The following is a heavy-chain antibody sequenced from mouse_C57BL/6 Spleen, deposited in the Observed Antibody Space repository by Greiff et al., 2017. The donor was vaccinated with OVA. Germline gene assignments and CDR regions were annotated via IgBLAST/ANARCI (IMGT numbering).Heavy chain of an antibody. Sequence: DVMLVESGGGLVKPGGSLKLSCAASGFTFSSYAMSWVRQTPEKRLEWVATISDGGSYTYYPDNVKGRFTISRDNAKNNLYLQMSHLKSEDTAMYYCARPLVTGTGGFAYWGQGTLVTVSA. CDR3: ARPLVTGTGGFAY. D-gene: IGHD4-1*01. V-gene: IGHV5-4*03. J-gene: IGHJ3*01. CDR2: ISDGGSYT. CDR1: GFTFSSYA.